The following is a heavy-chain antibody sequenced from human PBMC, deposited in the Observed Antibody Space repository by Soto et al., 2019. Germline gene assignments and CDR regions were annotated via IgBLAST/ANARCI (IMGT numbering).Heavy chain of an antibody. CDR1: GFTFSNYW. Sequence: EVQLVESGGGLVQPGGSLRLSCAASGFTFSNYWMHWVRQAPGKGPVWVSRINTDGSTTNYADSVKGRFTISRDNAKNTLYLHTNRLGAEDAAVSYCARDLGGYASHWGQGTLVTVSS. D-gene: IGHD3-16*01. CDR3: ARDLGGYASH. CDR2: INTDGSTT. V-gene: IGHV3-74*01. J-gene: IGHJ4*02.